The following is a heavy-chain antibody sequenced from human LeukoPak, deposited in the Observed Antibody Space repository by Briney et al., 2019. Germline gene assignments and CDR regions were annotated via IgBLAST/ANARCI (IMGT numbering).Heavy chain of an antibody. Sequence: SETLSLTCTVSGGSISSGDYYWSWIRQPPGKGLEWIGYIYYSGSTYYNPSLKSRLTMSVDTSNNQFSLKLSSVTGADTAVYFCARVPSGFGELLEHYFDYWGQGTLVTVSS. V-gene: IGHV4-30-4*01. CDR2: IYYSGST. CDR1: GGSISSGDYY. D-gene: IGHD3-10*01. CDR3: ARVPSGFGELLEHYFDY. J-gene: IGHJ4*02.